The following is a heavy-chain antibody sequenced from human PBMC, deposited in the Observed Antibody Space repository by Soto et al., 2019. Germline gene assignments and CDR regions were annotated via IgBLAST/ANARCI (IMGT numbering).Heavy chain of an antibody. CDR2: ISHSGTS. J-gene: IGHJ3*01. Sequence: QVQLQESGPGLVKPSGTLSLTCAVSGGSISSSHWWTWVRQSPGKGLEYIGEISHSGTSNSNPSLKSRVTLSGDKAKKHFSLALTSVTGADTAGYYCARVVFTITRGAFDAWGQGTLVIVSS. CDR1: GGSISSSHW. CDR3: ARVVFTITRGAFDA. V-gene: IGHV4-4*02. D-gene: IGHD1-20*01.